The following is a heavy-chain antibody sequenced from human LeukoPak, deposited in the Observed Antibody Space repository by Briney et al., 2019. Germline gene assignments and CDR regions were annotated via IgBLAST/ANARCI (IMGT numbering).Heavy chain of an antibody. J-gene: IGHJ5*02. CDR3: ARDPWGSNWFDP. CDR1: GYSISSGYY. CDR2: IYHSGST. D-gene: IGHD7-27*01. Sequence: SETLSLTCTVSGYSISSGYYWGWIRQPPGKGLEWIGSIYHSGSTYYNPSLKSRVTISVDTSKNQFSLKLSSVTAADTAVYYCARDPWGSNWFDPWGQGTLVTVSS. V-gene: IGHV4-38-2*02.